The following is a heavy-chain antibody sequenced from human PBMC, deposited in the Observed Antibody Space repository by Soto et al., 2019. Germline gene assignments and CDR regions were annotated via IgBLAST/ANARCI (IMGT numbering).Heavy chain of an antibody. CDR2: TSAYNGNT. D-gene: IGHD1-1*01. Sequence: QVQLVQSGGEVKKPGASVKVSCKAFGYTLSSYALRWLRQAPGQGLEWMGWTSAYNGNTNYAQNFQGRVTMTTDTSTNTAYLELTNLISDDTAVYYCARDLGWNDYWGQGTLVTVSS. V-gene: IGHV1-18*01. CDR1: GYTLSSYA. J-gene: IGHJ4*02. CDR3: ARDLGWNDY.